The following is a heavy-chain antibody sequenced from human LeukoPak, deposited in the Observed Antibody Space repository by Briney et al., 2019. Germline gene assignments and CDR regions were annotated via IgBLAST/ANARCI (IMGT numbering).Heavy chain of an antibody. J-gene: IGHJ4*02. Sequence: GGSLRLSCAASGFTVSSSCVSWVRQAPGKGLEWVAAITGSGDSTFYADSVKGQFIISRDNSKNTPYLQKNSLRAEDTAVYFCARERDSNDVFFDYWGQGTLVTVSS. CDR1: GFTVSSSC. CDR2: ITGSGDST. CDR3: ARERDSNDVFFDY. V-gene: IGHV3-23*01. D-gene: IGHD1-1*01.